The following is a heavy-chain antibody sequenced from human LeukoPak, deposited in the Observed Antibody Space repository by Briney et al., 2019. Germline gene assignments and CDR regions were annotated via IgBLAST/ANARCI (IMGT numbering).Heavy chain of an antibody. D-gene: IGHD5/OR15-5a*01. CDR2: ISGSGGTT. Sequence: PGGSLRLSCAASGLTLSNYAMSWVRQAPGKGLEWVSAISGSGGTTYYADSVKGRFTISRDNSKNTLYLQMNSLRAEDTAVYYCAKRVLRLAPDFDYWGQGTLVTVSS. CDR1: GLTLSNYA. CDR3: AKRVLRLAPDFDY. J-gene: IGHJ4*02. V-gene: IGHV3-23*01.